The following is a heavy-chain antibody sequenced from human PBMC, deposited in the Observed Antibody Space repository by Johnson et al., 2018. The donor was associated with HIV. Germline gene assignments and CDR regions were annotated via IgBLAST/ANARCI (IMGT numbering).Heavy chain of an antibody. D-gene: IGHD4-23*01. CDR3: AKDRGPDYGSNYDAFDI. J-gene: IGHJ3*02. CDR2: ISYDGSNK. Sequence: QVQLVESGGGLVQPGGSLRLSCAASIFTFSNYAIHWVRQAPGKGLEWVAVISYDGSNKYYADSVKGRFTISRENAKNSLYLQMNSLRAGDTAVYYCAKDRGPDYGSNYDAFDIWGQGTVVTVSS. CDR1: IFTFSNYA. V-gene: IGHV3-30*14.